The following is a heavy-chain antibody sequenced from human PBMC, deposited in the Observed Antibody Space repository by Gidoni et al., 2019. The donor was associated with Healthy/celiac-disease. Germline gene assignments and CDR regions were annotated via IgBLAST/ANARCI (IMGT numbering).Heavy chain of an antibody. J-gene: IGHJ6*02. D-gene: IGHD2-21*02. CDR1: GVTCSSCG. Sequence: QVQLVESGGGVVQPGRPLRLSCAASGVTCSSCGMQGVSQAPGKGLEWVAVISYDGSNKYYADSVNGLFTISRDNSKNTLYLQMNSLIAEDTAVYYCAKEGCGGDCSPGLYYYYYGMDVWGQGTTVTVSS. CDR2: ISYDGSNK. CDR3: AKEGCGGDCSPGLYYYYYGMDV. V-gene: IGHV3-30*18.